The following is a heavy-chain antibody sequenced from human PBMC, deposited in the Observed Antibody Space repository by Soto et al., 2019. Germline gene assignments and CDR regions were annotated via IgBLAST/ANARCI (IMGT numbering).Heavy chain of an antibody. CDR3: ARVHKNWFDS. CDR1: GYNFTAFW. CDR2: IDPSDSYT. J-gene: IGHJ5*01. V-gene: IGHV5-10-1*01. Sequence: PGESLKISCKASGYNFTAFWIQWLRQMPGKGLEWLGKIDPSDSYTNYSPSFEGHVTISTDNSITTAYLQWSSLRASDTALYFCARVHKNWFDSWAQGTMVTVSS.